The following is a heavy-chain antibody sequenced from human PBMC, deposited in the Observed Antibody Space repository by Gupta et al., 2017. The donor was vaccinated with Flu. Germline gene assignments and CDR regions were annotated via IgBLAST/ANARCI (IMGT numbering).Heavy chain of an antibody. Sequence: QVQLQESGPGLVKPSETLSLTCNVPGDSITTYYWSWIRQPPGKGLEWIGYMYNSGSADYNPSLKSRVTISLDTSKNQFSLRLSSVTAADTAVYYCARGGVYDGGRYLYFPYWGQGTLVTVSS. CDR2: MYNSGSA. CDR3: ARGGVYDGGRYLYFPY. J-gene: IGHJ4*02. CDR1: GDSITTYY. D-gene: IGHD6-19*01. V-gene: IGHV4-59*01.